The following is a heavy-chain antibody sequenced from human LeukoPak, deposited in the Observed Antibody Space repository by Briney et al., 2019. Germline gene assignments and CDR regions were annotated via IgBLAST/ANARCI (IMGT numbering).Heavy chain of an antibody. Sequence: GGSLRLSCAASGLTFSTYAMSWVRQAPGKGLEWLSAISGRGRDTYYAESVKGRFTISRENAKNSLYLQMNSLRAGDTAVYYCARVLTVRSGGYDAFDIWGQGTMVTVSS. CDR3: ARVLTVRSGGYDAFDI. D-gene: IGHD6-25*01. V-gene: IGHV3-23*01. J-gene: IGHJ3*02. CDR2: ISGRGRDT. CDR1: GLTFSTYA.